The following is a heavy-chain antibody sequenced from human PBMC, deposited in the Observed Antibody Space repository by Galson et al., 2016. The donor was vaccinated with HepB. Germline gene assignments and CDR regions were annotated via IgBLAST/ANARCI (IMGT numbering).Heavy chain of an antibody. V-gene: IGHV3-33*01. Sequence: SLRLSCAASGFTFSSYGMHWVRQAPGKGLEWVAVIWYDGSHKNYADSVKGRFTISRDNSKNTLYLQTNSLRAEDTAVYYCARDLTTVTMLRLGYWGQGTLVTVSS. CDR3: ARDLTTVTMLRLGY. D-gene: IGHD4-17*01. J-gene: IGHJ4*02. CDR2: IWYDGSHK. CDR1: GFTFSSYG.